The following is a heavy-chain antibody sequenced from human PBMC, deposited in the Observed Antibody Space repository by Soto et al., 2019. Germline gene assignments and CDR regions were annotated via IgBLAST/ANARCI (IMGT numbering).Heavy chain of an antibody. CDR3: AGEGYCSGGSCYSIGWFDP. CDR1: GYTFTSYG. Sequence: ASVKVSCNASGYTFTSYGISWVRQAPGQGLEWMGWISAYNGNTNYAQKLQGRVTMTTDTSTSTAYMELRSLRYDDTAVYYCAGEGYCSGGSCYSIGWFDPWGQGTLVTVSS. D-gene: IGHD2-15*01. J-gene: IGHJ5*02. CDR2: ISAYNGNT. V-gene: IGHV1-18*01.